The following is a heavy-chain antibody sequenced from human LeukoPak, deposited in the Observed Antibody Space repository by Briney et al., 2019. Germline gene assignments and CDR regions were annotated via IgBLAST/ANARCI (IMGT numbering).Heavy chain of an antibody. Sequence: SETLSLTCTVSGYSISSGYYWGWIRQPPGKGLEWIGSIYHSRSTYHNPSLKSRVTISVDTSKNQFSLKLSSVTAADTAVYYCARSPYDYVWGSCDYWGQGTLVTVSS. CDR3: ARSPYDYVWGSCDY. CDR1: GYSISSGYY. V-gene: IGHV4-38-2*02. D-gene: IGHD3-16*01. J-gene: IGHJ4*02. CDR2: IYHSRST.